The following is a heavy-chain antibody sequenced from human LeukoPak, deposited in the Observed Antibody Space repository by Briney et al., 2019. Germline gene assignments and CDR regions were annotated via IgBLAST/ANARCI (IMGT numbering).Heavy chain of an antibody. V-gene: IGHV3-23*01. CDR3: ARVGVVPAAIPDGFDI. CDR2: ISGSGDST. D-gene: IGHD2-2*01. J-gene: IGHJ3*02. Sequence: GGSLRLSCAASGFSFSTYAMNWVRQAPGKGLEWVSAISGSGDSTYYADSVKGRFTISRDNSKNTVYLQMNSLTAEDTAVYYCARVGVVPAAIPDGFDIWGQGTMVTVSS. CDR1: GFSFSTYA.